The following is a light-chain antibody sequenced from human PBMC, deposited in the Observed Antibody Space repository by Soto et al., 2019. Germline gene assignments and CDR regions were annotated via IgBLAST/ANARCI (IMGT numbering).Light chain of an antibody. V-gene: IGKV1-9*01. CDR3: QQYDKYWT. CDR1: QGISNY. Sequence: IQLTQSPSSLSASVGDRVTITCRASQGISNYLAWYQQKPGKAPRLLIYGATTLQSGVPSRFSGSGSGTEFTLTISSLQPDDFATYYCQQYDKYWTFGQGTKVDIK. CDR2: GAT. J-gene: IGKJ1*01.